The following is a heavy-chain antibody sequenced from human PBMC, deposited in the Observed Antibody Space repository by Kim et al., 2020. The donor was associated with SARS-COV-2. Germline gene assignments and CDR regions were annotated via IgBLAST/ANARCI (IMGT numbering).Heavy chain of an antibody. D-gene: IGHD2-15*01. CDR1: GYTFTDSY. V-gene: IGHV1-2*06. CDR3: ASGGGGYCGRRFCSPNAYDL. J-gene: IGHJ3*01. CDR2: ISPNSGVT. Sequence: ASVKVSCKTSGYTFTDSYIHWVRQAPGQGREWMGRISPNSGVTAYAQKFQGRVTMTKDTSIDTAYMELTRLTSDDTALYFCASGGGGYCGRRFCSPNAYDLWGQGTMVTVSS.